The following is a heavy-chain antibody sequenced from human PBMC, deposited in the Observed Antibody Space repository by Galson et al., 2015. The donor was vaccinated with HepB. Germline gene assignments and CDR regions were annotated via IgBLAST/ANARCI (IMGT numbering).Heavy chain of an antibody. CDR1: GFTFSTYA. Sequence: SLRLSCAASGFTFSTYAMSWVRQAPGKGLEWVSAISATGGSTYYTDSVKGRFTISRDNSKNTLYLQMNSLRAEDTALYYCAKDGRYSSPGKAFDIWGQGTMVTVSS. CDR3: AKDGRYSSPGKAFDI. CDR2: ISATGGST. J-gene: IGHJ3*02. V-gene: IGHV3-23*01. D-gene: IGHD6-13*01.